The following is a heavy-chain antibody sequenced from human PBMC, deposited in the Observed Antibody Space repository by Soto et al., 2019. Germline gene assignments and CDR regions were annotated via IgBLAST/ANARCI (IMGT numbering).Heavy chain of an antibody. CDR2: IYSGGTT. CDR3: ARDLRDSSGFYPHDAFDI. Sequence: VQLVESGGGLIQPGGPLRLSCAASGFTVSGNYMSWVRQAPGKGLEWVSLIYSGGTTYYADSVKGRFTISRDNSKNTLYLQMNSLRAEDTAVYYCARDLRDSSGFYPHDAFDIWGQGTMVTVSS. V-gene: IGHV3-53*01. J-gene: IGHJ3*02. D-gene: IGHD3-22*01. CDR1: GFTVSGNY.